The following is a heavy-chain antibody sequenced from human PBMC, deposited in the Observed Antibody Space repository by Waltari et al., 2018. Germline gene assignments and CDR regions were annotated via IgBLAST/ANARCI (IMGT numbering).Heavy chain of an antibody. CDR3: ARTFWGSYPLFDY. CDR1: GYTFTGYY. Sequence: QVQLVQSGAEVKKPGASVKVYCMTSGYTFTGYYIHWVRQAPGQGPEWMGRINPNRDEPNYAQNLQGCVTMTRDTSTSTAYMELRRLRSDNTAVYYCARTFWGSYPLFDYWGQGTLVTVSS. J-gene: IGHJ4*02. V-gene: IGHV1-2*04. D-gene: IGHD3-16*02. CDR2: INPNRDEP.